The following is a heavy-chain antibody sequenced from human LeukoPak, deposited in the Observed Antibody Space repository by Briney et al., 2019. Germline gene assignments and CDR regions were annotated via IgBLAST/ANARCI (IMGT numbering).Heavy chain of an antibody. CDR1: GFTVSINY. CDR3: ARAATVTTPPNWFDP. CDR2: IYRGGST. V-gene: IGHV3-66*01. Sequence: GGSLRLSCAASGFTVSINYVTWVRQPPGKGLEWVSIIYRGGSTYYADSVKGRFTISRDNSKNTLYLQMNSLRAEDTAVYYCARAATVTTPPNWFDPWGQGTLVTVSS. D-gene: IGHD4-17*01. J-gene: IGHJ5*02.